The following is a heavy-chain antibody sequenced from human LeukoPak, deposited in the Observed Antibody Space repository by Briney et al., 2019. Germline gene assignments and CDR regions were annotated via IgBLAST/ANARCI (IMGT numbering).Heavy chain of an antibody. J-gene: IGHJ4*02. CDR1: EFTFSSYA. Sequence: PGGSLRLSCAASEFTFSSYAMHWVRQAPDKGLEWVALISYDGRNKDYADSVKGRFTISRDNPKNSLYLQMNSLRGEDTAVYYCARGMDYVILAGPPDYWGQGTLVTVSS. D-gene: IGHD3-9*01. CDR2: ISYDGRNK. CDR3: ARGMDYVILAGPPDY. V-gene: IGHV3-30*04.